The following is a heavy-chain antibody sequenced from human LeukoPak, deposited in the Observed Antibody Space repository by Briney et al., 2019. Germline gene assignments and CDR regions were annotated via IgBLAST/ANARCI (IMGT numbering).Heavy chain of an antibody. V-gene: IGHV3-30*04. CDR3: AREGYYNGMDV. J-gene: IGHJ6*02. Sequence: GGSLRLSCAASGFTFSSYAMHWVRQAPGKGLEWVAVISYDGSNKYYADSVKGRFTISRDNSKNTLYLQMNSLRAEDTAVYYCAREGYYNGMDVWGQGTTVTVSS. CDR2: ISYDGSNK. CDR1: GFTFSSYA.